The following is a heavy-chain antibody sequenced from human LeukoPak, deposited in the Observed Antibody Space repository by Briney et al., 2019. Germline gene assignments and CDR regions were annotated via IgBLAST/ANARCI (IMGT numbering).Heavy chain of an antibody. CDR2: ISDHGSIT. CDR3: ARDLSAYADY. D-gene: IGHD2-21*01. CDR1: LFTLCDYW. J-gene: IGHJ4*02. V-gene: IGHV3-74*01. Sequence: PLGSLRLSRAHSLFTLCDYWMHSVRQAPGRGVGWVLRISDHGSITNFADSVKGRFSISRDTAKNTLYLEMNSLRVEATAVYYCARDLSAYADYWGQGALVTVSS.